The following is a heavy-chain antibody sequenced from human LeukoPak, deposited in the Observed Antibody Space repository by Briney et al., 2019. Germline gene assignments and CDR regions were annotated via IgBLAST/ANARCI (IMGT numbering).Heavy chain of an antibody. D-gene: IGHD2-15*01. CDR2: ISSSSSYI. CDR1: GFTFSSYS. Sequence: GGSLRLSCAASGFTFSSYSMNWVRQAPGKRLEWVSSISSSSSYIYYADSVKGRFTISRDNAKNSLYLQMNSLRAEDTAVYYCARVGVCSGGSCYSGPFDYWGQGTLVTVSS. CDR3: ARVGVCSGGSCYSGPFDY. V-gene: IGHV3-21*01. J-gene: IGHJ4*02.